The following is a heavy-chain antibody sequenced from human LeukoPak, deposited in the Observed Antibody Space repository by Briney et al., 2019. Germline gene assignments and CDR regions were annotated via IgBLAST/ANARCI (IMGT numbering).Heavy chain of an antibody. CDR3: ARGTANWFDP. CDR2: IYTSGST. J-gene: IGHJ5*02. V-gene: IGHV4-61*02. D-gene: IGHD3-10*01. Sequence: SETLSLTCTVSGGSISSGSYYWSWIRQPAGKGLEWIGRIYTSGSTNYNPSLKSRVTISVDTSKNQFSLKLSSVTAADTAVYYCARGTANWFDPWGQGTLVTVSS. CDR1: GGSISSGSYY.